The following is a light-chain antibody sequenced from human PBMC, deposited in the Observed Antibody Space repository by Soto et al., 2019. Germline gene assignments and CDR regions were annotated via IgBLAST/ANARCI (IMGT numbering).Light chain of an antibody. V-gene: IGLV1-47*01. CDR2: RNN. CDR3: AAWDDSLSVWV. Sequence: QSVLTQPPSASGTPGQRGTLSCSGSSSNIGSNYVYWYQQLPGTATKLLIYRNNQRPSGVPDRFSGSKSGTSASLAISGLRSEDEAEYYCAAWDDSLSVWVFGGGTKLTVL. J-gene: IGLJ3*02. CDR1: SSNIGSNY.